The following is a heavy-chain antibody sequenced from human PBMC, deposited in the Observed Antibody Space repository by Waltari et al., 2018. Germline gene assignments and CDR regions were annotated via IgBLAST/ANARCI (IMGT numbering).Heavy chain of an antibody. J-gene: IGHJ4*02. CDR1: GFTFSMYA. Sequence: EVQLLESGGGLVQPGGSLRLSCAASGFTFSMYAMSWVRQAPGEGLEWVSSISDSGGFTYHEDSVKGRFPISRDNSKNTLYLQMNFLRAEDTAVYYCAKAIDGGYDFPSYFDSWGQGTLVTVSS. V-gene: IGHV3-23*01. CDR3: AKAIDGGYDFPSYFDS. D-gene: IGHD5-12*01. CDR2: ISDSGGFT.